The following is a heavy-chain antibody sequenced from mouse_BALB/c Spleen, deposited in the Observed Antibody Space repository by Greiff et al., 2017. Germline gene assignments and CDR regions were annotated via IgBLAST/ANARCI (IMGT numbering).Heavy chain of an antibody. CDR2: ISSGGSYT. CDR1: GFTFSSYG. V-gene: IGHV5-6*01. J-gene: IGHJ2*01. D-gene: IGHD2-4*01. CDR3: ARHEITTEGLDY. Sequence: EVQVVESGGDLVKPGGSLKLSCAASGFTFSSYGMSWVRQTPDKRLEWVATISSGGSYTYYPDSVKGRFTISRDNAKNTLYLQMSSLKSEDTAMYYCARHEITTEGLDYWGQGTTLTVSS.